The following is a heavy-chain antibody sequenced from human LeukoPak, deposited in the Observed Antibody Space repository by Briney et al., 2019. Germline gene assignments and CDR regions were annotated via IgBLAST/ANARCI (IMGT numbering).Heavy chain of an antibody. CDR3: AKAGLWFGELLLEGWFDP. Sequence: GGSLRLSCAASGFTVSSNYMGWVRQAPGKGLEWVSAISGSGGSTYYADSVKGRFTISRDNSKNTLYPQMNSLRAEDTAVYYCAKAGLWFGELLLEGWFDPWGQGTLVTVSS. CDR1: GFTVSSNY. CDR2: ISGSGGST. D-gene: IGHD3-10*01. V-gene: IGHV3-23*01. J-gene: IGHJ5*02.